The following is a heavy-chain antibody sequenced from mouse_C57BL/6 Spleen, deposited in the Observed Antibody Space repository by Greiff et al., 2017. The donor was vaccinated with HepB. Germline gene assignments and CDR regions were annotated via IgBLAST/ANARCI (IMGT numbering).Heavy chain of an antibody. CDR2: INPNNGGT. D-gene: IGHD1-3*01. CDR3: ARSITEGRAFAY. Sequence: EVKLQESGPELVKPGASVKIPCKASGYTFTDYNMDWVKQSHGKSLEWIGDINPNNGGTIYNQKFKGKATLTVDKSSSTAYMELRSLTSEDTAVYYCARSITEGRAFAYWGQGTLVTVSA. CDR1: GYTFTDYN. J-gene: IGHJ3*01. V-gene: IGHV1-18*01.